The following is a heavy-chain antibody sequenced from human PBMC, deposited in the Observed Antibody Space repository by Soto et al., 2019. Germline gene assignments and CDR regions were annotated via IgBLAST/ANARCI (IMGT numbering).Heavy chain of an antibody. CDR3: AKGYHNFDY. D-gene: IGHD2-2*01. CDR1: GFTFSSYG. V-gene: IGHV3-30*18. CDR2: ISYDGSNK. Sequence: PGGSLRLSSAASGFTFSSYGMHWVRQAPGKGLEWVAVISYDGSNKYYADSVKGRFTISRDNSKNTLYLQMNSLRVEDTAVYYCAKGYHNFDYWGLGTLVTVSS. J-gene: IGHJ4*02.